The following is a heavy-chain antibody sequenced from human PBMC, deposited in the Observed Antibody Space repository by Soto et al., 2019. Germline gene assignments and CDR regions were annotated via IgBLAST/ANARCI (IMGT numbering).Heavy chain of an antibody. V-gene: IGHV3-74*01. J-gene: IGHJ6*02. CDR3: ARDPESDYSNYLPDYYDGMDV. CDR1: GFTFSSYW. Sequence: EVQLVESGGGLVQPGGSLRLSCAASGFTFSSYWMHWVRQAPGKGLVWVSRINSDGSSTSYADSVKGRFTISRDNAKNTLYLQMNSLRAEDTAVYYCARDPESDYSNYLPDYYDGMDVWGQGTTVTVSS. D-gene: IGHD4-4*01. CDR2: INSDGSST.